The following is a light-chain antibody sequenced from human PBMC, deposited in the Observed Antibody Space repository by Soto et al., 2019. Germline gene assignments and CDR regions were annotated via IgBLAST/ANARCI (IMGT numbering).Light chain of an antibody. Sequence: DIVMTQSPLSLLVTPGEPASISCRSSQSLLHSDGYNYLDWYLQKPGQSPQLLIYLVSNRPSAAPARLSGSASGTDFTRKISMVEAEDVGVYYCMQALQTAKTFDQGTKLEIK. CDR2: LVS. CDR1: QSLLHSDGYNY. J-gene: IGKJ2*01. CDR3: MQALQTAKT. V-gene: IGKV2-28*01.